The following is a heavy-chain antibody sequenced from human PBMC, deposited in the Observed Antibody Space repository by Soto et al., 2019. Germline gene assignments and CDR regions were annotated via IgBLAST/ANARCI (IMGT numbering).Heavy chain of an antibody. CDR1: GYTFTSYG. J-gene: IGHJ6*02. Sequence: ASVKVSCKASGYTFTSYGISWVRQAPGQGLEWMGWISAYNGNTNYAQKLQGRVTMTTDTSTSTAYMELRSLRSDDTAVYYCARDLPRAMVMYYGMDVWGQGTTVTVSS. D-gene: IGHD5-18*01. CDR3: ARDLPRAMVMYYGMDV. CDR2: ISAYNGNT. V-gene: IGHV1-18*01.